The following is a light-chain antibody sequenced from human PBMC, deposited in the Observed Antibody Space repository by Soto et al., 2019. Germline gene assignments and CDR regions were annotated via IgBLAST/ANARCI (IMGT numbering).Light chain of an antibody. CDR2: EVN. Sequence: QSALTQPPSASGSPGQSVTISCTGTRDDVGGYNYVSWYQQHPGKAPKLMIYEVNKRPSGVPARFSGSKSGNTASLTVSGLQAEDEADYYCQSYDSSLSDSVVFGGGTKLTVL. CDR1: RDDVGGYNY. CDR3: QSYDSSLSDSVV. V-gene: IGLV2-8*01. J-gene: IGLJ2*01.